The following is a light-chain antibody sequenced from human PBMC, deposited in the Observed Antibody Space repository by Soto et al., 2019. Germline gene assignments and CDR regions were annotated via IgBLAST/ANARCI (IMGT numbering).Light chain of an antibody. V-gene: IGKV3-11*01. Sequence: EIVLTQSPATLSSSPGERATLSCRASQSIDTYLAWYRQKPGQAPRLLIYDASDRATGIPARFSGSGSGTAFTLTISGLEPEDFALYYCQQRYNWPLTFGGGTKVDIE. CDR3: QQRYNWPLT. J-gene: IGKJ4*01. CDR2: DAS. CDR1: QSIDTY.